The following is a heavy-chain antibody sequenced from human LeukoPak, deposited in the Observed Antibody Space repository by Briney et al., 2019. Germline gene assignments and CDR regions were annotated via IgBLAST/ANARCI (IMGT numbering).Heavy chain of an antibody. CDR2: INPSVST. Sequence: SETLPLTCALYGGSFSGYYWSWIRHPPGKGLEWIGEINPSVSTNYNPSLKRRVTLPVETSKNQFSLKLSSVTAADTAVYYCAREAAARFLEWSKSNYYYYMDVWGKGTTVTVSS. J-gene: IGHJ6*03. V-gene: IGHV4-34*01. CDR1: GGSFSGYY. D-gene: IGHD3-3*01. CDR3: AREAAARFLEWSKSNYYYYMDV.